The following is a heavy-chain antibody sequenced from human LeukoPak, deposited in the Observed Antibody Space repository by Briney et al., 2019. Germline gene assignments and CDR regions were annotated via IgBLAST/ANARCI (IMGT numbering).Heavy chain of an antibody. Sequence: SETLSLTCTVSGGSISSSSYYWGWIRQPPGKGLEWIGNIYYSGTTYYNPSLKSRVTISVDTSKNQFSLKLSSVTAADTAVYYRARLGMFDYWGQGTLVTVSS. J-gene: IGHJ4*02. V-gene: IGHV4-39*01. D-gene: IGHD7-27*01. CDR2: IYYSGTT. CDR1: GGSISSSSYY. CDR3: ARLGMFDY.